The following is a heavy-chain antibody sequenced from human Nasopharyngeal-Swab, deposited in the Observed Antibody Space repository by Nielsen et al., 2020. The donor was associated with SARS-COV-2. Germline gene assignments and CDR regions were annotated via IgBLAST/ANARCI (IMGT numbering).Heavy chain of an antibody. D-gene: IGHD5-18*01. CDR3: ARYVDTAMVTGDY. CDR2: ISSSSSYI. V-gene: IGHV3-21*01. CDR1: GFTFSSYS. J-gene: IGHJ4*02. Sequence: GESLKISCAASGFTFSSYSMNWVRQAPGKGLEWVSSISSSSSYIYYADSVKGRFTISRDNAKNSLYLQMNSLRAEDTAVYYWARYVDTAMVTGDYWGQGTLVTVSS.